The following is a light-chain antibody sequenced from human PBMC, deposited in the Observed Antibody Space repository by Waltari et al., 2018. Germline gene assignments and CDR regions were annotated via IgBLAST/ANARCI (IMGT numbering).Light chain of an antibody. V-gene: IGKV1-27*01. CDR1: QGINKD. J-gene: IGKJ1*01. Sequence: DIQMTQSPISLSASVGDRVTVTCRASQGINKDLSWYQQKLGKAPTLLIYAASSLQTGVSSRFSGSGSGTDFTLTISSLQPEDVATYYCQQDYTTPWTFGQGTKVEIK. CDR3: QQDYTTPWT. CDR2: AAS.